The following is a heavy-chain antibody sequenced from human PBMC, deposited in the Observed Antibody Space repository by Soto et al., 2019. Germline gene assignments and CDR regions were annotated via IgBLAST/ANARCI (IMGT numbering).Heavy chain of an antibody. CDR2: LYFYGSA. V-gene: IGHV3-53*01. Sequence: PGGSLRLSCVVSGFTVSSNRMTWVRQAPGQGLEWVSDLYFYGSANYADSVRGRFTISKDDSKNTVFLQMNNLRAEDTAVYYCARVGTSESYFDYWGQGTLLTVSS. CDR3: ARVGTSESYFDY. J-gene: IGHJ4*02. D-gene: IGHD7-27*01. CDR1: GFTVSSNR.